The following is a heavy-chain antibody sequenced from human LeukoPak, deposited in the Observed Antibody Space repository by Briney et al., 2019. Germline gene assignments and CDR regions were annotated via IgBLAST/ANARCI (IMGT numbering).Heavy chain of an antibody. V-gene: IGHV3-49*04. CDR3: TSENDVLRFLEWLLPTDY. D-gene: IGHD3-3*01. CDR1: GFTFGDYA. CDR2: IRSKAYGGTT. Sequence: PGGSLRLSCTASGFTFGDYAMSWVRQAPGKGLEWVGFIRSKAYGGTTEYAASVKGRFTISRDDSKSIAYLQMNSLKTEDTAVYHCTSENDVLRFLEWLLPTDYWGQGTLVTVSS. J-gene: IGHJ4*02.